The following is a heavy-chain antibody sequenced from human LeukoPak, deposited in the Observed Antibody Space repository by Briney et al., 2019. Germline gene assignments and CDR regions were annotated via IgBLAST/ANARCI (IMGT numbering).Heavy chain of an antibody. Sequence: GGSLRLSCAASGFTFSSYWMSWVRQAPGKGLEWVANIKQDGSEKYYVDSVTGRFTISRDNAKNSLCLQMNSLRAEDTAVYYCARAPPMTTVTTDAFDIWGQGTMVTVSS. D-gene: IGHD4-17*01. CDR2: IKQDGSEK. V-gene: IGHV3-7*03. CDR1: GFTFSSYW. J-gene: IGHJ3*02. CDR3: ARAPPMTTVTTDAFDI.